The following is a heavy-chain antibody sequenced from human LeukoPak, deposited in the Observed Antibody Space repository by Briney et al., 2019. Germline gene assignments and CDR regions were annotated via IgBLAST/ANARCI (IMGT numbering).Heavy chain of an antibody. J-gene: IGHJ4*02. Sequence: GESLRISCKGSGYSFSSYWISWVRQMPGKDLEWMGRIDPGDSFTKYRPSLEGRVIISADKSLSTVYLQWSSLKASDTAIYYCARDGGGVSSWVSHWGQGTLVTVSA. V-gene: IGHV5-10-1*01. D-gene: IGHD2-8*02. CDR3: ARDGGGVSSWVSH. CDR2: IDPGDSFT. CDR1: GYSFSSYW.